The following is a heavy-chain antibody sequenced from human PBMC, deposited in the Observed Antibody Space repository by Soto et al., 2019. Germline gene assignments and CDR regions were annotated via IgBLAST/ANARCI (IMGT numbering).Heavy chain of an antibody. CDR2: IIPVCGTA. CDR1: GGTFSSYA. Sequence: QVQLVQSGAEVKKPGSSVKVSCKASGGTFSSYAISWVRQAPGQGLEWMGGIIPVCGTANYAQKFQGRVTITADETTRTACMELSCLSSEDRAVYYCAGLYYDDSIGSYPFDYWGQGTLVTVSS. D-gene: IGHD3-22*01. J-gene: IGHJ4*02. V-gene: IGHV1-69*01. CDR3: AGLYYDDSIGSYPFDY.